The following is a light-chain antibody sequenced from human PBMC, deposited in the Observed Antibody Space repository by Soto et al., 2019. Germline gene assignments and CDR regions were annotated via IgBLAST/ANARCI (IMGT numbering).Light chain of an antibody. V-gene: IGKV3-15*01. CDR2: GAS. J-gene: IGKJ5*01. CDR3: QQYNNWPPIT. Sequence: EVVLTQSPGTLSVSPGEGATLSCRASQSVSSKLAWYQQKPGQAPRLLIYGASTRATGIPARFSGSGSGTEFTLTISSLQSEDFAVYYCQQYNNWPPITFGQGTRLEIK. CDR1: QSVSSK.